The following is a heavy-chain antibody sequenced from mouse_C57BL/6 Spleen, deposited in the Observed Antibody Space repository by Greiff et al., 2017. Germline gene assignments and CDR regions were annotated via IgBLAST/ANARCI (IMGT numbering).Heavy chain of an antibody. CDR1: GYTFTSYG. CDR2: IYPRSGNT. CDR3: ARCGYYGSSLAWFAY. J-gene: IGHJ3*01. V-gene: IGHV1-81*01. Sequence: VQLVESGAELARPGASVKLSCKASGYTFTSYGISWVKQRTGQGLEWIGEIYPRSGNTYYNEKFKGKATLTADKSSSTAYMELRSLTSEDSAVYFCARCGYYGSSLAWFAYWGQGTLVTVSA. D-gene: IGHD1-1*01.